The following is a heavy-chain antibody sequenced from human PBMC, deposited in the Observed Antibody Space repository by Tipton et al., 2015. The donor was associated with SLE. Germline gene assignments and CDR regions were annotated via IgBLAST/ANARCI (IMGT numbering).Heavy chain of an antibody. V-gene: IGHV4-39*01. J-gene: IGHJ4*02. CDR3: ARHLGAHNWNY. CDR2: VYYTGTT. D-gene: IGHD1-20*01. Sequence: LRLSCTVSGDSISGTTYSWAWIRQSPGKGLDWIGSVYYTGTTFYNPSLESRVTVSLDTSRNRLSLRLRSVTAADTAMYFCARHLGAHNWNYWGQGTLVTVSS. CDR1: GDSISGTTYS.